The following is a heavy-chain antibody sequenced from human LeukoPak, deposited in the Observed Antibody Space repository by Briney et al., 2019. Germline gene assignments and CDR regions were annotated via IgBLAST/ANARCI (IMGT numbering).Heavy chain of an antibody. Sequence: GGSLRLSCAASGFTVSSIHMVWVRQVPGKGLVWVSRINSDGTGTVYADSVKGRFTISRDNAKNTVYLQINSLRAEDTAVYYCARDRSYCLDLWGPGTTVTVSS. CDR2: INSDGTGT. J-gene: IGHJ6*02. CDR1: GFTVSSIH. CDR3: ARDRSYCLDL. V-gene: IGHV3-74*01.